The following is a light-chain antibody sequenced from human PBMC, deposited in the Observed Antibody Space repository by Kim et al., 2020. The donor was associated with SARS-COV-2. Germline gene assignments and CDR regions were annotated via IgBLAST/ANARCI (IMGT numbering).Light chain of an antibody. CDR3: QQYGSSPYT. V-gene: IGKV3-20*01. CDR1: QSIGSSY. J-gene: IGKJ2*01. Sequence: EIVLTQSPGTLSLSPGERATLSCRASQSIGSSYLAWYQQRPGQAPRLLIYGASSSATAIPDRFSGSGSGTDFALTISRLDPEDFAVYYCQQYGSSPYTFGQGTKLEI. CDR2: GAS.